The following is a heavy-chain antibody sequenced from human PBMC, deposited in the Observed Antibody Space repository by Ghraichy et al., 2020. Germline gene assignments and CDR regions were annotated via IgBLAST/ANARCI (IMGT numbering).Heavy chain of an antibody. CDR3: ARALNNDFWSGKLIGY. CDR2: ISYDGDNK. Sequence: GGSLRLSCAASGFTFGSYAMHRVRQAPGKGLEWVAGISYDGDNKYYADSVRGRFTISRDNSKSTLYLQMNSLRPEDTAVFYCARALNNDFWSGKLIGYWGQGTLVSVSS. CDR1: GFTFGSYA. V-gene: IGHV3-30-3*01. J-gene: IGHJ4*02. D-gene: IGHD3-3*01.